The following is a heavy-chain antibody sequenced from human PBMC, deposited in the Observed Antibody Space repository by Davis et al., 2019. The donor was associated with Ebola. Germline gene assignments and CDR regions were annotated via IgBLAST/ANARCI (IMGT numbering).Heavy chain of an antibody. CDR2: ISTSSSTI. J-gene: IGHJ4*02. CDR1: GFTFSSYW. D-gene: IGHD3-22*01. V-gene: IGHV3-48*04. CDR3: ARDIASNYYDSSSVYYFHY. Sequence: PGGSLRLSCAASGFTFSSYWMHWVRQAPGKGLEWVSYISTSSSTIYYADSVKGRFTISRDNAQKSLSLQMNSLRAEDTAVYYCARDIASNYYDSSSVYYFHYWGRGTVVTVSS.